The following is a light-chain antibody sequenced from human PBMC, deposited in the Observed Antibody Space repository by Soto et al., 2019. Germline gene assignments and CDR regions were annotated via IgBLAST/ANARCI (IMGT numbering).Light chain of an antibody. CDR3: QQYAYWPET. CDR2: GGS. CDR1: QAIRDD. Sequence: DIQVTQSPSSLSASVGDRVTITCRASQAIRDDLGWFQQKPGKAPKRLIYGGSTLHSGVPSRFSGSGSGTEFTLTISSLQSEDSAVYFCQQYAYWPETFGQGTKVDIK. V-gene: IGKV1-17*01. J-gene: IGKJ1*01.